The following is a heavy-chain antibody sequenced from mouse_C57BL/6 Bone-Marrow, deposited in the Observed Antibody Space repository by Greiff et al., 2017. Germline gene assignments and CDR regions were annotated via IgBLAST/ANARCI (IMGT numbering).Heavy chain of an antibody. CDR2: IHPDSGST. J-gene: IGHJ2*01. CDR3: SRPFYYGSHDY. CDR1: GYTFTSYW. Sequence: QVQLQQPGAELVKPGASVKLSCKASGYTFTSYWMHWVKQRPGQGLEWIGMIHPDSGSTNYNEKFKSKATLTVDKSSCTAYMQLSSLTSADSAVYYCSRPFYYGSHDYWGQGTTLTVSS. D-gene: IGHD1-1*01. V-gene: IGHV1-64*01.